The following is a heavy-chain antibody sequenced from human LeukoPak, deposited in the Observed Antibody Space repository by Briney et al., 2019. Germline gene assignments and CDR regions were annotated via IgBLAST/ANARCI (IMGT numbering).Heavy chain of an antibody. CDR1: GYTFTGYY. J-gene: IGHJ6*02. CDR3: ARDYVVVVAATVPYYGMDV. V-gene: IGHV1-2*02. Sequence: ASVKVSCKASGYTFTGYYMHWVRQAPGQGLGWMGWINPNSGGTNYAQKFQGRVTMTRDTSISTAYMELSRLGSDDTAVYYCARDYVVVVAATVPYYGMDVWGQGTTVTVSS. CDR2: INPNSGGT. D-gene: IGHD2-15*01.